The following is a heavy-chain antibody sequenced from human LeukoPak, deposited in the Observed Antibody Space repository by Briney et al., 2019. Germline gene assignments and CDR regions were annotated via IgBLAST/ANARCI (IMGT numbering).Heavy chain of an antibody. CDR1: GFTFSSYG. V-gene: IGHV3-33*01. J-gene: IGHJ4*02. D-gene: IGHD2-2*01. Sequence: GGSLRLSCAASGFTFSSYGMHWVRQAPGKGLEWVAVIWSDGGKKYYADSVQGRFTISRDTSKNTLYLQLDSLRAEDTAVYYCARAGGSSTYPLDYWGQGTLVTVSS. CDR3: ARAGGSSTYPLDY. CDR2: IWSDGGKK.